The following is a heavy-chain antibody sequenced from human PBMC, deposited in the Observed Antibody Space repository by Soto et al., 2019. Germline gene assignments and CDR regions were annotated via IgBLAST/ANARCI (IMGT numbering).Heavy chain of an antibody. CDR2: IIPICGTA. D-gene: IGHD3-10*01. Sequence: QVQLVQSGAEVKKPGSSVKVSCKASGGTFSSYAISWVRQAPGQGLEWMGGIIPICGTANYAQKFQGRVTITGDEYTSTAYMELSSLRSDDTAVYYCARFSTMAGRADPWGQGTLVTVSS. V-gene: IGHV1-69*01. J-gene: IGHJ5*02. CDR3: ARFSTMAGRADP. CDR1: GGTFSSYA.